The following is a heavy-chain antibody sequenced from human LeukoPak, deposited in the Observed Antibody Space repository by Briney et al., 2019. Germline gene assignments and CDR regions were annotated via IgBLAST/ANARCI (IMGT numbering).Heavy chain of an antibody. Sequence: SQTLSLTCAISGDSVSSKIAAWNWIRQSPSGGLEWLGRTYYRSRWHYEYAVSLKSRITVNPDTSRNKFSLQLNSVTPEDTAIYYCARDVTMALDHWGQGTLVTVSS. V-gene: IGHV6-1*01. D-gene: IGHD3-10*01. CDR1: GDSVSSKIAA. CDR2: TYYRSRWHY. J-gene: IGHJ4*02. CDR3: ARDVTMALDH.